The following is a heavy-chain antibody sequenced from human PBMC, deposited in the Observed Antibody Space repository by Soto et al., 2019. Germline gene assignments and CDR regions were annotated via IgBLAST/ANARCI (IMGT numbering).Heavy chain of an antibody. CDR2: IYWDDVE. Sequence: QITLKESGPPVVKPTQTLTLTCTFSGFSLTTSGVGVGWIRQPPGKALEWLALIYWDDVERYSPSLKSRLTITKDTSKNQVVLTMTNMDPVDTGTYYCAHRKMTTTGNSFDYWGQGTLVTVSS. V-gene: IGHV2-5*02. D-gene: IGHD1-1*01. CDR3: AHRKMTTTGNSFDY. CDR1: GFSLTTSGVG. J-gene: IGHJ4*02.